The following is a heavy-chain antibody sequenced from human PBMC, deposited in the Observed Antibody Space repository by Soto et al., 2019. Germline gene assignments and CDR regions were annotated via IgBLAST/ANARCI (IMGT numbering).Heavy chain of an antibody. Sequence: VHLQESGPGLVEPSQTLSLTCTVSGGSISSGVYYWSWIRQHPGKGLEWIGYIYNSGSTHYSPSLGTRVTISIESSKNQLSLKLKSVTAADTAVYYCARDRTATNVYY. CDR2: IYNSGST. D-gene: IGHD4-4*01. J-gene: IGHJ6*01. CDR1: GGSISSGVYY. V-gene: IGHV4-31*03. CDR3: ARDRTATNVYY.